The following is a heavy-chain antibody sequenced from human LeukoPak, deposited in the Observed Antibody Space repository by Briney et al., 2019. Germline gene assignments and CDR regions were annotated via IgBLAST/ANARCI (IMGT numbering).Heavy chain of an antibody. D-gene: IGHD1-7*01. V-gene: IGHV5-51*01. CDR2: FYPGDSDT. CDR1: GYSFTSDW. Sequence: RGPLKTSSNGSGYSFTSDWVGWVGQLPGKGLGWMGIFYPGDSDTRYTPSFQGPVNISADKSISPAYLQCSSLKASETGMYYCARSDWNYDERGGWFAPWARGTLVTVPS. CDR3: ARSDWNYDERGGWFAP. J-gene: IGHJ5*02.